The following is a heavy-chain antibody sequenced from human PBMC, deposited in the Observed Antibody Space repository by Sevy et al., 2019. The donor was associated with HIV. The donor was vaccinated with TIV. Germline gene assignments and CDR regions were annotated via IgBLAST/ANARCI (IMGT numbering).Heavy chain of an antibody. D-gene: IGHD3-22*01. J-gene: IGHJ6*02. CDR3: ARDYYDSSGPRYYYGMDV. CDR1: GFTFSSYA. Sequence: GESLKISCAASGFTFSSYAMHWVRQAPGKGLEWVAVISYDGSNKYYAGSVKGRFTISRDNSKNTLYLQMNSLRAEDTAVYYCARDYYDSSGPRYYYGMDVWGQGTTVTVSS. V-gene: IGHV3-30-3*01. CDR2: ISYDGSNK.